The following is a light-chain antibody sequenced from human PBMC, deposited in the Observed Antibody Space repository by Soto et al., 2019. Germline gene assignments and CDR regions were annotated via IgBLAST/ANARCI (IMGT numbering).Light chain of an antibody. CDR1: TSNIGAGYD. V-gene: IGLV1-40*01. Sequence: QAVLTQPPSVSGAPGQRVTISCTGSTSNIGAGYDVHWYQQLPGRAPRLLFYGNSNRPSGVPDRFSGSKSGTSASLAITGLQADDEADYYCQSYDSSLSVVFGGGTKLTVL. J-gene: IGLJ2*01. CDR2: GNS. CDR3: QSYDSSLSVV.